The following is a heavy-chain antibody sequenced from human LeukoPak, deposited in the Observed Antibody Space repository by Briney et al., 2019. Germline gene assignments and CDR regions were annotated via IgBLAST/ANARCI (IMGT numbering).Heavy chain of an antibody. CDR3: AKVGYCTNNCFRTHDY. CDR2: ISGDAGVT. CDR1: GFTFSDYW. Sequence: GGSLRLSCEGSGFTFSDYWMGWVRQAPGTGREWVSAISGDAGVTYYADSVKGRFTISRDNSKNTVYLQMSSLRAEDTATYYCAKVGYCTNNCFRTHDYWGQGALVTVSS. D-gene: IGHD2-8*01. J-gene: IGHJ4*02. V-gene: IGHV3-23*01.